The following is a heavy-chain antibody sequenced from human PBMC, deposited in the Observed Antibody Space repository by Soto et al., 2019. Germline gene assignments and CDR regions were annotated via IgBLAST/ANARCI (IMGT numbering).Heavy chain of an antibody. CDR3: AREDPRAYYFHY. V-gene: IGHV3-53*01. Sequence: GGSLRLSCAASGFTVSSNYMSWVRQAPGKGLEWVSVIYSGGSTYYADSVKGRFTISRDNSKNTLYLQMNSLRAGDTAVYYCAREDPRAYYFHYWGQGTLVTVSS. CDR2: IYSGGST. J-gene: IGHJ4*02. CDR1: GFTVSSNY.